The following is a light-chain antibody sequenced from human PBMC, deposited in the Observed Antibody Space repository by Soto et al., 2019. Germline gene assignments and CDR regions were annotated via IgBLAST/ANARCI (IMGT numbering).Light chain of an antibody. CDR1: QSVSKY. CDR2: DVF. Sequence: EIVLTQSPATLSLSPGERATLSCRASQSVSKYLAWYQQKPGQAPRLLIYDVFNRATGIPARFSGSGSGTDLTLTISSLEPEDLAVYYCQQRSNFGQGTRLEIK. J-gene: IGKJ5*01. V-gene: IGKV3-11*01. CDR3: QQRSN.